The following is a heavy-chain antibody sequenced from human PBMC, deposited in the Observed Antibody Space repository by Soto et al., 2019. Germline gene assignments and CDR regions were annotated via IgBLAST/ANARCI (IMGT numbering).Heavy chain of an antibody. CDR2: IYYSGNT. CDR1: GGSITSSSYY. J-gene: IGHJ5*02. CDR3: ATTKYYSDSSGYWP. Sequence: QLHLQESGPGLVKPSETLSLTCTVSGGSITSSSYYWGWVRQPPGKGLEWIGSIYYSGNTYYNPSLKSRVTISVDTSENQFSLKLSSVTAADTAVYYCATTKYYSDSSGYWPWGQGTLVTVSS. D-gene: IGHD3-22*01. V-gene: IGHV4-39*01.